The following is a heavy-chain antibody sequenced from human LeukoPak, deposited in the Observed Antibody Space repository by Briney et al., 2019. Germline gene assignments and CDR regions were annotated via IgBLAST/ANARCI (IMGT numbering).Heavy chain of an antibody. Sequence: GGSLRLSCAASGFTFSTYWMHWVRQAPGKGLVWVSRISSDGSITGYADSAKGRFTISRDNAKSTLYLQMNSLRAEDTAVYYCARTRITMVRVNWFDPWGQGTLVTVSS. V-gene: IGHV3-74*01. D-gene: IGHD3-10*01. CDR2: ISSDGSIT. CDR3: ARTRITMVRVNWFDP. J-gene: IGHJ5*02. CDR1: GFTFSTYW.